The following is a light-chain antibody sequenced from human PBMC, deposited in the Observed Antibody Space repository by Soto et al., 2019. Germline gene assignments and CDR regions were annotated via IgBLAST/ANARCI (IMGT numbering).Light chain of an antibody. J-gene: IGLJ2*01. CDR1: SSDVGGYNY. CDR3: SSYTSSGGVV. CDR2: DVC. V-gene: IGLV2-14*01. Sequence: QSALTQPASVSGSPGQSITISCTGTSSDVGGYNYVSWYQQHPGKAPKLMIYDVCNRPSGVSNRFSGSKSGNTASLTISGLQAEDEADYYCSSYTSSGGVVFGGGTKLTVL.